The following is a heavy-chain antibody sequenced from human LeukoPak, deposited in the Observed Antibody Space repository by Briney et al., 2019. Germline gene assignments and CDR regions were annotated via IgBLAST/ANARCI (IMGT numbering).Heavy chain of an antibody. CDR2: ISGSGGST. D-gene: IGHD6-13*01. CDR3: AKDFVAAARGAYYFDY. V-gene: IGHV3-23*01. J-gene: IGHJ4*02. CDR1: GFTFSSYA. Sequence: GGSLGLSYAASGFTFSSYAMSWVRQAPGKGLEWVSAISGSGGSTYYADSVKGRFTISRDNSKNTLYLQMNSLRAEDTAVYYCAKDFVAAARGAYYFDYWGQGTLVTVSS.